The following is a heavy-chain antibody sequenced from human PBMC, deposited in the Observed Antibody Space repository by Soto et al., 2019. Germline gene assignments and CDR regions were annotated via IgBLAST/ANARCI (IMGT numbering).Heavy chain of an antibody. CDR1: GFTFSSYG. CDR3: AKDRGCSGGSCSSGRVSRYFDY. D-gene: IGHD2-15*01. V-gene: IGHV3-30*18. CDR2: ISYDGSNK. J-gene: IGHJ4*02. Sequence: QVQLVESGGGVVQPGRSLRLSCAASGFTFSSYGMHWVRQAPGKGLEWVAVISYDGSNKYYADSVKGRFTISRDNSKNQLYLQMNSLRAEDTAVYYCAKDRGCSGGSCSSGRVSRYFDYWGQGTLVTVSS.